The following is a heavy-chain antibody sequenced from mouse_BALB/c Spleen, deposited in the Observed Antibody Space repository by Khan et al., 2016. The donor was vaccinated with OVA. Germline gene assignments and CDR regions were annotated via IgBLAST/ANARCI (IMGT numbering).Heavy chain of an antibody. J-gene: IGHJ3*01. V-gene: IGHV2-2*01. Sequence: QVQLKQSGPGLVQPSQSLSINCTVSGFSLTTYGIHWVRQSPGKGLEWLGVIWSGGSTDYNAPFISRLSISKDNSKSQVFFNMNSPQTDDTAIYYCARHSYRYDFTYWGQGTLVTVSA. CDR1: GFSLTTYG. D-gene: IGHD2-12*01. CDR3: ARHSYRYDFTY. CDR2: IWSGGST.